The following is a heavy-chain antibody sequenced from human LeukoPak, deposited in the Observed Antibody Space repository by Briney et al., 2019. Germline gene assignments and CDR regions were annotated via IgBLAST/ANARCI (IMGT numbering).Heavy chain of an antibody. CDR3: AKPTSGDGSFLIDY. CDR2: IWYDGSYT. CDR1: GFTFSSYG. V-gene: IGHV3-33*06. Sequence: GGSLRLSCAASGFTFSSYGMHWVRQAPGKGLEWVAVIWYDGSYTYYAESVKGRFTISRDNSRNTLYLQMSSLRAEDTAVYCCAKPTSGDGSFLIDYWGQGTLVTVSS. D-gene: IGHD1-26*01. J-gene: IGHJ4*02.